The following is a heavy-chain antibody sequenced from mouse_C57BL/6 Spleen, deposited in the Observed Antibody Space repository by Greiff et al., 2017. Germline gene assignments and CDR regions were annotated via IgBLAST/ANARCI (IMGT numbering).Heavy chain of an antibody. CDR1: GYAFSSYW. V-gene: IGHV1-80*01. Sequence: QVQLKQSGAELVKPGASVKISCKASGYAFSSYWMNWVKQRPGKGLEWIGQIYPGDGDTNYNGKFKGKATLTADKSSSTAYMQLSSLTSEDSAVYFCARWPDYYGSSPFAYGGQGTLVTVSA. CDR3: ARWPDYYGSSPFAY. D-gene: IGHD1-1*01. J-gene: IGHJ3*01. CDR2: IYPGDGDT.